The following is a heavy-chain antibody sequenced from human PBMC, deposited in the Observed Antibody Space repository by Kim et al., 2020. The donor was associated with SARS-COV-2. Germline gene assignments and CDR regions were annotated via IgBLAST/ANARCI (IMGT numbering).Heavy chain of an antibody. CDR3: ARSAGPYDYYFDY. J-gene: IGHJ4*02. Sequence: RYSPSCQGQVTSSADKPNTTAYLQWSSLKASDTAMYYCARSAGPYDYYFDYWGQGTLVTVSS. D-gene: IGHD3-16*01. V-gene: IGHV5-51*04.